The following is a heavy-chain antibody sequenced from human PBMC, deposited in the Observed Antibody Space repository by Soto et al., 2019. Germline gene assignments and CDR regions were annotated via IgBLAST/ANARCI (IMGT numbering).Heavy chain of an antibody. Sequence: QVQLQESGPGLVKPEQTLSLTCAVYGDSIRRGGSYWTWIRQLPGKGLEWIGYIYYSGSSYYNPSLKSRVSMSIDAPQNQFSLQLTSVSAADTAVYFCARDVADNIVSGWFDPWGQGTLVIVSS. D-gene: IGHD3-16*02. CDR3: ARDVADNIVSGWFDP. J-gene: IGHJ5*02. V-gene: IGHV4-31*11. CDR1: GDSIRRGGSY. CDR2: IYYSGSS.